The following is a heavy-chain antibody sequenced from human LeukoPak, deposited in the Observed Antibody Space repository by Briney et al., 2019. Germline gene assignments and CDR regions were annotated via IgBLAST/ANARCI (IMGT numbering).Heavy chain of an antibody. D-gene: IGHD4-11*01. V-gene: IGHV1-2*02. J-gene: IGHJ5*02. CDR2: INPNSGGT. CDR1: GYTFTGCY. Sequence: GASVKVSCKASGYTFTGCYMHWVRQAPGQGLEWMGWINPNSGGTNYAQKFQGRVTMTRDTSISTAYMELSRLRSDDTAVYYCASGFYSNYVLNWFDPWGQGTLVTVSS. CDR3: ASGFYSNYVLNWFDP.